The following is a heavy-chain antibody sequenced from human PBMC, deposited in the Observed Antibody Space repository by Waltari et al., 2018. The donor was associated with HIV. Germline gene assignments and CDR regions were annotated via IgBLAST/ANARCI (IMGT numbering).Heavy chain of an antibody. CDR1: GFTFNIYG. Sequence: QVQLVQSGGGVVQPGRSLRLSCAASGFTFNIYGLQWVRQAPGEGLHWVACISSDGKDNHYADSVKGRFSISKDNSKNTLYLQMDSLRPEDTAVYFCARDASPGSSYYDFHFYNGMDVWGQGTTVTVSS. CDR3: ARDASPGSSYYDFHFYNGMDV. J-gene: IGHJ6*02. V-gene: IGHV3-30*03. CDR2: ISSDGKDN. D-gene: IGHD1-26*01.